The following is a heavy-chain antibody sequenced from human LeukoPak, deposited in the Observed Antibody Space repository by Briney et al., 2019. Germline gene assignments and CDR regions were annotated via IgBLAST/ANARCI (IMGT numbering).Heavy chain of an antibody. CDR1: GFTFSESW. D-gene: IGHD7-27*01. V-gene: IGHV3-7*01. CDR2: IKEDGSQK. CDR3: ATYSNWVAGDV. Sequence: PGRSLRLSCVTSGFTFSESWMSWVRQAPGKGLESVADIKEDGSQKDYVDSVKGRFTISRDNAKNSLYLQMDSLRAEDTAVYYCATYSNWVAGDVWGQGNTVSVSS. J-gene: IGHJ6*02.